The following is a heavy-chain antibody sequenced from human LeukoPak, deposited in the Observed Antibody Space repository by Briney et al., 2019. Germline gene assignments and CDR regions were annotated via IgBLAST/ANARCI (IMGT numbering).Heavy chain of an antibody. CDR1: GFTFSIYW. Sequence: AGGSLRLSCVASGFTFSIYWMSWVRQAPGRGPEWLAIIKEDGSVIWDVESVRGRFTISRDNATNSVYLGMNSLRAEDTAVYYCARGSGRQQLEQNYWGQGNLVTASS. D-gene: IGHD6-13*01. V-gene: IGHV3-7*01. J-gene: IGHJ4*02. CDR3: ARGSGRQQLEQNY. CDR2: IKEDGSVI.